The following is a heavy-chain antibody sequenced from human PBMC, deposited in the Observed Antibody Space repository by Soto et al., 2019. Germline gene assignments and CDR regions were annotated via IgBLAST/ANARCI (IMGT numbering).Heavy chain of an antibody. CDR2: ISGSGGST. Sequence: GGSLRLSCAASGFTFSSYAMSWVRQAPGKGLEWVSAISGSGGSTYYADSVKGRFTISRDNSKNTLYLQMNSLRAEDTAVYYCAKLPHSPSSTIKQKYYYYYGMDVWGPGTTVTVSS. CDR3: AKLPHSPSSTIKQKYYYYYGMDV. CDR1: GFTFSSYA. J-gene: IGHJ6*02. V-gene: IGHV3-23*01. D-gene: IGHD2-2*01.